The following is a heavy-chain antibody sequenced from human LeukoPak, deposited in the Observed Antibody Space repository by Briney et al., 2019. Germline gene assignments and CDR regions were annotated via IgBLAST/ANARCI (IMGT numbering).Heavy chain of an antibody. D-gene: IGHD5-18*01. CDR2: ISGSGGST. CDR3: AARYSYGPKPRAFDI. CDR1: GFTFSSYA. Sequence: GGSLRLSCAASGFTFSSYAMSWVRQAPGKGLEWVSAISGSGGSTYYADSVKGRFTISRDNSKNTLYLQMNSLRAEDTAVYYCAARYSYGPKPRAFDIWGQGTMVTVSS. J-gene: IGHJ3*02. V-gene: IGHV3-23*01.